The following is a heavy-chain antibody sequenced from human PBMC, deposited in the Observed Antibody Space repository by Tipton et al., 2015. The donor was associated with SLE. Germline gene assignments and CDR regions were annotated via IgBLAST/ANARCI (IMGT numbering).Heavy chain of an antibody. CDR1: GFTFGDYA. D-gene: IGHD1-26*01. Sequence: SLRLSCTASGFTFGDYAMSWVRQAPGKGLEWVGFIRSKTYGGTTEYAASVRGRFTISRDDSKSIAYLQMNSLKTEDTAVYYCTKWDRWGQGTLVTVSS. J-gene: IGHJ4*02. V-gene: IGHV3-49*04. CDR3: TKWDR. CDR2: IRSKTYGGTT.